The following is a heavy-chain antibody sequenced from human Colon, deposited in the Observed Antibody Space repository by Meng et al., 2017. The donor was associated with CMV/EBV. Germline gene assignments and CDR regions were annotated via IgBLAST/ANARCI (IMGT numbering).Heavy chain of an antibody. D-gene: IGHD2-8*01. CDR2: IKQDGSEK. Sequence: GESLKISCAASGFTFSSYWMSWVRQAPGKGLEWVANIKQDGSEKYYVYSVKGRFTISRDNAKNSLYLQMNSLRAEDTAVYYCARDRRNNVGMDVWGQGTTVTVSS. CDR3: ARDRRNNVGMDV. CDR1: GFTFSSYW. V-gene: IGHV3-7*01. J-gene: IGHJ6*02.